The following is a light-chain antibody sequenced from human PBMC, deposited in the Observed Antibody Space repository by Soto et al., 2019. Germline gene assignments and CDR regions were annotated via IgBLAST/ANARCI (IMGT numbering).Light chain of an antibody. CDR2: GAS. Sequence: EVVLTQAPATLSLSPWYRAGLAWRSSQIVHNFLAWSQQKPGQAPRLLIYGASNRASGIPARFSGSGSGTDFTLTINSLEPEDFAVYFCQQRSNWPPITFGQGTRLEIK. CDR3: QQRSNWPPIT. CDR1: QIVHNF. J-gene: IGKJ5*01. V-gene: IGKV3-11*01.